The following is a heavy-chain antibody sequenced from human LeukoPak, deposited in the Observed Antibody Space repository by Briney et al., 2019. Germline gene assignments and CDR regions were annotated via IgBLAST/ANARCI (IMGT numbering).Heavy chain of an antibody. D-gene: IGHD2-2*01. Sequence: GASVKPSCTASGYTFTSYYVHWVRQAPGQGLEWMGIINPSGGSTSYAQKFQGRVTMTRDTSTSTVYMELSSLRSEDTAVYYCARDTSVVSRAPAAIFDPWGQGTLVTVSS. CDR2: INPSGGST. CDR1: GYTFTSYY. V-gene: IGHV1-46*01. J-gene: IGHJ5*02. CDR3: ARDTSVVSRAPAAIFDP.